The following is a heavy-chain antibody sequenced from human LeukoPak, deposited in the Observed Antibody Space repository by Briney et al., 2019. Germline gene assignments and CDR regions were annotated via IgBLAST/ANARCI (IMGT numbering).Heavy chain of an antibody. CDR3: ARDEGGTTVLDY. J-gene: IGHJ4*02. CDR1: GGSISSSSYY. CDR2: IYYSGST. Sequence: SETLSLTCTVSGGSISSSSYYWGWLRQPPGTGLEWIGSIYYSGSTYYNPSLKSRVTISVDTSKNQFSLKLSSVTAADTAVYYCARDEGGTTVLDYWGQGTLVTVSS. V-gene: IGHV4-39*07. D-gene: IGHD4-17*01.